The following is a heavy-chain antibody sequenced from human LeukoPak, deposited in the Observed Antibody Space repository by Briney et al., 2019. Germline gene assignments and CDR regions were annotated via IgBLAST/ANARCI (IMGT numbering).Heavy chain of an antibody. J-gene: IGHJ4*02. Sequence: PSETLSLTCTVSGGSISSYYWSWIRQPPGKGLEWIGYNYYSGSTNYNPSLKSRVTISVDTSKNQFSLKLSSVTAADTAVYYCARGSGTMVRGVISGFDYWGQGTLVTVSS. D-gene: IGHD3-10*01. CDR1: GGSISSYY. V-gene: IGHV4-59*01. CDR3: ARGSGTMVRGVISGFDY. CDR2: NYYSGST.